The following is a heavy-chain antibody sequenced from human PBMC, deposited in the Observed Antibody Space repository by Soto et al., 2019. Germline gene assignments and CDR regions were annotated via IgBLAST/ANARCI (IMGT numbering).Heavy chain of an antibody. Sequence: PSETLSLTCAVSGGSISSSNWWSWVRQPPGKGLEWIGEIYHSGSTNYNPSLKSRVTISVDKSKNQFSLKLSSVTAADTAVYYCATYSSGRYRTFDYWGQGTLVTVSS. V-gene: IGHV4-4*02. CDR2: IYHSGST. D-gene: IGHD6-19*01. CDR3: ATYSSGRYRTFDY. CDR1: GGSISSSNW. J-gene: IGHJ4*02.